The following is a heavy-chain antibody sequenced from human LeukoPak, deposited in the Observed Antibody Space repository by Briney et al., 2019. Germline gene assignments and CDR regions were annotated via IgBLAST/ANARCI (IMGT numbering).Heavy chain of an antibody. D-gene: IGHD3-3*01. J-gene: IGHJ6*02. CDR3: ARERATIFGVVIIAYGMDV. V-gene: IGHV4-61*02. Sequence: PSETLSLTCTVSGGSISSGSYYWSWIRQPAGTGLEWIGRIYTSGSTNYNPSLKSRVTISVDTSKNQFSLKLSSVTAADTAVYYCARERATIFGVVIIAYGMDVWGRGTRSPSP. CDR2: IYTSGST. CDR1: GGSISSGSYY.